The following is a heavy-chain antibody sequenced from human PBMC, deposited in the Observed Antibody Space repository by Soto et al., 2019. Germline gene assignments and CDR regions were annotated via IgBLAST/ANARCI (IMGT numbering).Heavy chain of an antibody. Sequence: EVQLVESGGGLVKPGGSLRLSCAASGFTFSRSAMNWVRQAPGKGLEWVSCISGSSSSIYYADSVQGRFTISRDNAKNSMYLQLNSVRAEDAAVYYCAIAAFGGGDSQWFALWGQGTLVIVSP. CDR2: ISGSSSSI. D-gene: IGHD2-21*02. J-gene: IGHJ5*02. V-gene: IGHV3-21*01. CDR1: GFTFSRSA. CDR3: AIAAFGGGDSQWFAL.